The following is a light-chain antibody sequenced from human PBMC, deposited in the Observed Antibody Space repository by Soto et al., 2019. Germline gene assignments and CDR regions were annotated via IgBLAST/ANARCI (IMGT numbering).Light chain of an antibody. CDR3: NSYTSSSSYV. V-gene: IGLV2-14*01. CDR2: EVS. Sequence: QSALTQPASVSVSPGQSITISCTGTSNDVGYYNYVSWYQHHPGKAPKLMIYEVSNRPSGVSNRFSGSKSGNTASLTISGLQTEDEADYYCNSYTSSSSYVFGTGTKVTVL. CDR1: SNDVGYYNY. J-gene: IGLJ1*01.